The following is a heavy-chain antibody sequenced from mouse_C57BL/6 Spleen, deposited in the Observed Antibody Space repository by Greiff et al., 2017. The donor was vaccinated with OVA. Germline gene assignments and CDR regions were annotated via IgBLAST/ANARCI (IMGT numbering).Heavy chain of an antibody. Sequence: EVQLQESGAELVKPGASVKLSCTASGFNIKDYYMHWVKQRTEQGLEWIGRIDPEAGETKYAPKFQGKATITADTSSNTAYLQLSSLTSEDTAVYYCARGYYYGFHWYCDVWGTGTTVTVSS. V-gene: IGHV14-2*01. J-gene: IGHJ1*03. CDR3: ARGYYYGFHWYCDV. CDR1: GFNIKDYY. D-gene: IGHD1-1*01. CDR2: IDPEAGET.